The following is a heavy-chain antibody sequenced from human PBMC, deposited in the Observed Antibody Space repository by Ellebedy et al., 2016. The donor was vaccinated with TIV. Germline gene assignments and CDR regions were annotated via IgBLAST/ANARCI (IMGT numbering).Heavy chain of an antibody. CDR2: INAGNGNT. D-gene: IGHD1-1*01. CDR1: GYTFTSYA. J-gene: IGHJ4*02. Sequence: AASVKVSCKASGYTFTSYAMHWVRQAPGQRLEWMGWINAGNGNTKYSQKFQGRVTITRDTSANTAYMELSSLRSEDTAVYYCARGVIPTTGIQPNFDYWGQGTLVTVSS. CDR3: ARGVIPTTGIQPNFDY. V-gene: IGHV1-3*01.